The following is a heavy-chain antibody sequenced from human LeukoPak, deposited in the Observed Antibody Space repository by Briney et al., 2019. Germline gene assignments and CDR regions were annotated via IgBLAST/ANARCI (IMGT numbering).Heavy chain of an antibody. V-gene: IGHV7-4-1*02. D-gene: IGHD3-3*01. CDR2: INTNTGNP. CDR3: AREQANYDFWSGYYTDYYYYGMDV. CDR1: GYTFTIYA. Sequence: GASVTVSFTASGYTFTIYAMNWVRQAPGQGLEWMGWINTNTGNPTYAQGFTGRFVFSLDTSVSTAYLQISSLKAEDTAVYYCAREQANYDFWSGYYTDYYYYGMDVWGQGTTVTVSS. J-gene: IGHJ6*02.